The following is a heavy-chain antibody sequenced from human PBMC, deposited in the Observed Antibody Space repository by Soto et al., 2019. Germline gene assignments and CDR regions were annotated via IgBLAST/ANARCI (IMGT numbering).Heavy chain of an antibody. Sequence: QVQLVQSGAEVKKPGASVKVSCKASGYTFTSYGICWVRQAPGQGLEWMGWISSYNGNTNYAQNLRPRVATNTVTSTSTGYMELRSLRSHDTAVDYYACRCSSTSCLDLWGRGTLVIVSS. D-gene: IGHD2-2*01. CDR2: ISSYNGNT. V-gene: IGHV1-18*01. CDR3: ACRCSSTSCLDL. CDR1: GYTFTSYG. J-gene: IGHJ2*01.